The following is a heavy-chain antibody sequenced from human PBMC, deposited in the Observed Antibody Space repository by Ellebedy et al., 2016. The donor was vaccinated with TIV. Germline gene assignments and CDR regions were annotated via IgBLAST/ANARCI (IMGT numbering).Heavy chain of an antibody. V-gene: IGHV5-51*01. CDR1: GYTFSNYW. D-gene: IGHD6-6*01. CDR3: ARGWIAPRGGLDY. CDR2: IYPGDSDT. J-gene: IGHJ4*02. Sequence: GESLKISCKGSGYTFSNYWIAWVRQMPGKGLEWMGVIYPGDSDTRYSPSFQGQVTISADNSFSTASLQWSSLQASDTAMYYCARGWIAPRGGLDYWGQGTLVTVSS.